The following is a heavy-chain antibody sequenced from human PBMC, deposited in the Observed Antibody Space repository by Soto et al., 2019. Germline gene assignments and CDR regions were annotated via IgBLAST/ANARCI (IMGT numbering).Heavy chain of an antibody. D-gene: IGHD3-10*01. J-gene: IGHJ3*02. CDR2: ISYDGSKK. Sequence: QVQLVESGGGVVQPGRSLRLSCAASGFTFSSYGMHWVRQAPGKGLEWVAVISYDGSKKYYADSVKGRFTISRDNSKNTLYLQMNSLRAEDTAVYYCAKSGITMVRGVYYDAFDIWGQGTMVTVSS. V-gene: IGHV3-30*18. CDR3: AKSGITMVRGVYYDAFDI. CDR1: GFTFSSYG.